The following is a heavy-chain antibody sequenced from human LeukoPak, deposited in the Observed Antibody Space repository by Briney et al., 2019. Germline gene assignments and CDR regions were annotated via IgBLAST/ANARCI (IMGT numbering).Heavy chain of an antibody. J-gene: IGHJ3*02. Sequence: SETLSLTCTVSGGSISSGSYYWSWIRQPAGKGLEWIGRIYTSGSTNYNPSLKSRVTISVDTSKNQFSLKLSSVTAADTAVYYCASEANRGMVPNNDAFDIWGQGTMVTVSS. D-gene: IGHD1/OR15-1a*01. CDR3: ASEANRGMVPNNDAFDI. V-gene: IGHV4-61*02. CDR1: GGSISSGSYY. CDR2: IYTSGST.